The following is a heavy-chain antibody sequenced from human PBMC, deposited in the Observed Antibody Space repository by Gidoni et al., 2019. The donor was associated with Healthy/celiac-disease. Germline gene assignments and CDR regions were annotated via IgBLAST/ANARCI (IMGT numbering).Heavy chain of an antibody. J-gene: IGHJ5*02. CDR3: AHRTVSWSSSDGWFDP. Sequence: QITLKEAGPTLVKPTQTLTLTCIFSAFSLSTRGVGVGWIRQPPGKALEWLALISWNDDKRYSPSLKSRLTITKDTSKNQVVLTMTNMDPVDTGTYYCAHRTVSWSSSDGWFDPWGQGTLVTVSS. CDR2: ISWNDDK. V-gene: IGHV2-5*01. CDR1: AFSLSTRGVG. D-gene: IGHD2-2*01.